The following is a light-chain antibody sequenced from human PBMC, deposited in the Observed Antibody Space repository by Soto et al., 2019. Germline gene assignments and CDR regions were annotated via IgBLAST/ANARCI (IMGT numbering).Light chain of an antibody. V-gene: IGLV2-23*01. Sequence: QSVLTQPASVSGSPGQSITISCTGTTNDVGAYDYVSWYQQHPGKAPKVMISEGHRRPSGVPDRFSGSTSVNSASLTISGLQADDEADYYCCLYIGATTYVFGTGTKVTVL. CDR2: EGH. J-gene: IGLJ1*01. CDR3: CLYIGATTYV. CDR1: TNDVGAYDY.